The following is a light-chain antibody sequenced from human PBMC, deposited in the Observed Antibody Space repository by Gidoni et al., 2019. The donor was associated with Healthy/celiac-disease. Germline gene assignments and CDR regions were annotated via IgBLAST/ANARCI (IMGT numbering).Light chain of an antibody. CDR3: QQYNNWPPWT. V-gene: IGKV3-15*01. CDR1: SN. Sequence: SNLAWYQQKLGQAPRLLIYGASTRATGIPARFSGSGSGTEFTLTISSLQSEDFAVYYCQQYNNWPPWTFGQGTKVEIK. J-gene: IGKJ1*01. CDR2: GAS.